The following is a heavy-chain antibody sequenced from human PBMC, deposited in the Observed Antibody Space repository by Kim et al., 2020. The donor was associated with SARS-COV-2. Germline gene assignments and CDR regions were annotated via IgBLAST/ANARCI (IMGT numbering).Heavy chain of an antibody. CDR3: ARRLSNTSGWGSHYCDL. CDR2: INHSGRT. CDR1: GGSFSGYY. D-gene: IGHD3-10*01. Sequence: SETLSLTCAIYGGSFSGYYWSWIRQPPGKGLEWIGEINHSGRTNYNPSLKSRVTISVDTSKNQFSLKLTSVTAADTAVYYCARRLSNTSGWGSHYCDLWGPRTLVPVSS. V-gene: IGHV4-34*01. J-gene: IGHJ4*02.